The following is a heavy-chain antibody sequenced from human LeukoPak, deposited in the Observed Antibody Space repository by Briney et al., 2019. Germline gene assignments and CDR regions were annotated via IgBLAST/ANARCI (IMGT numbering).Heavy chain of an antibody. CDR1: GGSFSGYY. CDR3: ARSAARVYGY. J-gene: IGHJ4*02. Sequence: SETLSLTCAVYGGSFSGYYWSWIRQPPGKGLEWIGEINHSGSTNYNPSLKSRVTISVDTSKNQFSLKLSSVTAADTAVYYCARSAARVYGYWGQGTQVTVSS. V-gene: IGHV4-34*01. D-gene: IGHD6-6*01. CDR2: INHSGST.